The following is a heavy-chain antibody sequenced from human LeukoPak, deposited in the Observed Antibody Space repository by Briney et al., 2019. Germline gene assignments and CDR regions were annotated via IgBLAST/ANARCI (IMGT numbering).Heavy chain of an antibody. Sequence: SETLSLTCAVYGGSFSGYYWSWIRQPPGKGPEWIGEINHSGSTNYNPSLKSRVTISVDTSKNQFSLKLSSVTAADTAVYYCARGRGYIRYYYYYMDVWDKGTTVTVSS. CDR2: INHSGST. CDR1: GGSFSGYY. J-gene: IGHJ6*03. CDR3: ARGRGYIRYYYYYMDV. V-gene: IGHV4-34*01. D-gene: IGHD2-15*01.